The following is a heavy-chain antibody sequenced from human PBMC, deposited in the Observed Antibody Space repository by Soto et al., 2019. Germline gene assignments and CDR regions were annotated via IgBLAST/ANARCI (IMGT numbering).Heavy chain of an antibody. V-gene: IGHV1-69*01. CDR1: GGTFSSYA. D-gene: IGHD5-12*01. CDR3: ERAAGATIPNYYYCDGMDV. CDR2: IIPILGTA. Sequence: QAQLVQSGAEVKKPGSSVKVYCKASGGTFSSYAISWVRQAPGQGLEWMGGIIPILGTANYAQKFQGRVTITADESTSTGYMELSSLRSEDTAVYYCERAAGATIPNYYYCDGMDVWGQWTTVTVS. J-gene: IGHJ6*02.